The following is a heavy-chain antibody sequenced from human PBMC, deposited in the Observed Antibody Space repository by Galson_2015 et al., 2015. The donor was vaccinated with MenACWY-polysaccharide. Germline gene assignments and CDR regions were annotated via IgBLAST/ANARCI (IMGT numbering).Heavy chain of an antibody. Sequence: SLRLSCAASGFTFNTHWMHWVRQAPGKGLVWVSRINSDGSNTDYADSVKGRFTISRDNAKNTLFVQMNSLRAEDTAVYDCARGIASANWGQGTLVTVSS. V-gene: IGHV3-74*01. J-gene: IGHJ4*02. CDR1: GFTFNTHW. CDR2: INSDGSNT. CDR3: ARGIASAN.